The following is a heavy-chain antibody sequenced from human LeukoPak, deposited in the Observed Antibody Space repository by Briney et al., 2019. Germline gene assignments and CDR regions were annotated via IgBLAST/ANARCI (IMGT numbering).Heavy chain of an antibody. CDR2: INQDGSVE. J-gene: IGHJ4*02. Sequence: GGSLRLSCAASGFIFSNYWMTWVRQAPGKGLEWVANINQDGSVEQYVDSVKGRFTISRDNARNSLYLQMNSLRGEDTAVYYCARRGICWPFDYWGQGTLVTVSS. V-gene: IGHV3-7*03. CDR3: ARRGICWPFDY. CDR1: GFIFSNYW. D-gene: IGHD3-3*02.